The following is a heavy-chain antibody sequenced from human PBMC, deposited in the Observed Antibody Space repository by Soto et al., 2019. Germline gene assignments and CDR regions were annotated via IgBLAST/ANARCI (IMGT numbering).Heavy chain of an antibody. Sequence: PGGSLRLSCTASGFTFGDYAMSWFRQAPGKGLEWVGFIRSKAYGGTTEYAASVKGRFTISRDDSKSIAYLQMNSLKTEDTAVYYCTRDCSSTSCSNDYWGQGTLVTSPQ. CDR3: TRDCSSTSCSNDY. D-gene: IGHD2-2*01. CDR2: IRSKAYGGTT. CDR1: GFTFGDYA. J-gene: IGHJ4*02. V-gene: IGHV3-49*03.